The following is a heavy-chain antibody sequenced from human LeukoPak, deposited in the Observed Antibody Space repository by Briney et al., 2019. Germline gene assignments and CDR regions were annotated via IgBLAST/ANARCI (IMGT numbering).Heavy chain of an antibody. CDR1: GFTFSTFW. CDR2: IKQDGSEK. V-gene: IGHV3-7*01. Sequence: GSLRLSCAASGFTFSTFWMSWVRQSPGKGLEWVANIKQDGSEKYYVDSVRGRFTISRDNAKNSLYLQMDSLRAEDTAVYYCAMGSGTYYNFGAFDICGQGTMVTVSS. J-gene: IGHJ3*02. CDR3: AMGSGTYYNFGAFDI. D-gene: IGHD3-10*01.